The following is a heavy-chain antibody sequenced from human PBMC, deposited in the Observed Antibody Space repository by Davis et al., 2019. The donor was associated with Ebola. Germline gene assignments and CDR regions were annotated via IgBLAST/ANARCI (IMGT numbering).Heavy chain of an antibody. Sequence: MPSETLSLTCAVYGGSFSGYYWSWIRQPPGKGLEWIGEINHSGSTNYNPSLKSRVTISIDTSKNQFSLNLDSMTAADTAVYYCARGQRGYSFWGRGTLVIVSS. CDR2: INHSGST. J-gene: IGHJ4*02. CDR3: ARGQRGYSF. V-gene: IGHV4-34*01. CDR1: GGSFSGYY. D-gene: IGHD5-18*01.